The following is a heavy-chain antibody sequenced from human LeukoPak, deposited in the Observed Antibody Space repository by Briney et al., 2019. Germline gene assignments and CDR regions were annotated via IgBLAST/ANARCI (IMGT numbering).Heavy chain of an antibody. V-gene: IGHV3-30*04. J-gene: IGHJ4*02. CDR3: ASYDSSGYYYGLDY. CDR2: ISYDGSNK. D-gene: IGHD3-22*01. CDR1: GFTFSSYA. Sequence: PGGSLRLSCAASGFTFSSYAMHWVRQAPGKGLEWVAVISYDGSNKYYADSVKGRFTISRDNSKNTLYLQMNSLRAEDTAVYYCASYDSSGYYYGLDYWGQGTLVTVSS.